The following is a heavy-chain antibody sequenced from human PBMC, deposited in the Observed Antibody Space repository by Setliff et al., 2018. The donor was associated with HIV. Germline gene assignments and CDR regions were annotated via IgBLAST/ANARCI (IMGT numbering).Heavy chain of an antibody. D-gene: IGHD3-10*01. CDR2: MNPNSGDT. J-gene: IGHJ6*03. CDR3: ARGRSLVRGSGSPEYYYMDV. CDR1: GYTLTSYD. V-gene: IGHV1-8*02. Sequence: ASVKVSCKASGYTLTSYDINWVRQATGQGLEWMGWMNPNSGDTGYAQKFQDRVTMTGNTSISTAYMELSSLRFEDTAVYYCARGRSLVRGSGSPEYYYMDVWGKGTTVTVSS.